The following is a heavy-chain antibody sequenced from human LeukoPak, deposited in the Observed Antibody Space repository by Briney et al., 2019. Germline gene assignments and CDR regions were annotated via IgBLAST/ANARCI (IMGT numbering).Heavy chain of an antibody. V-gene: IGHV3-48*03. CDR3: ARDEWEPFDY. CDR2: ISSSCSTI. J-gene: IGHJ4*02. CDR1: VFTFSSYE. Sequence: GVSLRLSCAASVFTFSSYEMNWVRQAPGKGREGVSYISSSCSTIYYADSVKGRFTIYRYNAKNSLYLQVNSLRAEDTAVYYCARDEWEPFDYWGQGPLVTVSS. D-gene: IGHD1-26*01.